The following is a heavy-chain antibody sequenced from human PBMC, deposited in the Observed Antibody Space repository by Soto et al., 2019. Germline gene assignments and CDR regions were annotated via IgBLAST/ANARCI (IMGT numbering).Heavy chain of an antibody. D-gene: IGHD6-19*01. CDR2: FIPILGIA. CDR1: GDTFSTYT. CDR3: AIDVLSVAGTWGWFDP. V-gene: IGHV1-69*02. Sequence: QVQLVQSGAAVKKTGSSVKVSCKASGDTFSTYTISWVRQAPGQGLEWMGRFIPILGIANYAQKFQGRVTITADKSTRTDYMALTSLRYEDTAVYYCAIDVLSVAGTWGWFDPWGQGTLVTVSS. J-gene: IGHJ5*02.